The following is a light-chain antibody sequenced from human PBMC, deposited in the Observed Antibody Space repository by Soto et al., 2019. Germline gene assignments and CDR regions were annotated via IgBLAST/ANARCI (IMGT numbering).Light chain of an antibody. CDR3: EQYNNWPIT. CDR1: QSVSSSY. CDR2: GAS. J-gene: IGKJ5*01. Sequence: DIVLTQSPGTLSLSPGERAALSCRASQSVSSSYLAWYQQKPGQAPRLLIYGASNRATGIPDRFSGSGSGTDFTLTISSLQSEDFAVYYCEQYNNWPITFGQGTRLEIK. V-gene: IGKV3-20*01.